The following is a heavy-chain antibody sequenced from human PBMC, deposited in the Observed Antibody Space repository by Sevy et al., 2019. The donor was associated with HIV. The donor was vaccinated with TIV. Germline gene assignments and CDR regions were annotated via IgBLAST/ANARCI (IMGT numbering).Heavy chain of an antibody. Sequence: ASVKVSCKASGYTFTSYGISWVRQAPGQGLEWMGWISAYNGNTNYAQKLQGRVTMTTDTSTSTAYMELRSLGSDDTAVYYCARDIVVVENYYYYYMDVWGKGTTVTVSS. CDR3: ARDIVVVENYYYYYMDV. CDR2: ISAYNGNT. J-gene: IGHJ6*03. CDR1: GYTFTSYG. V-gene: IGHV1-18*01. D-gene: IGHD2-15*01.